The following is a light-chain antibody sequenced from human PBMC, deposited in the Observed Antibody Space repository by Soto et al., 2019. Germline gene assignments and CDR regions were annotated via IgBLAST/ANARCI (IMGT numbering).Light chain of an antibody. V-gene: IGKV1-5*01. CDR2: DAS. CDR3: QQYDSILGT. J-gene: IGKJ1*01. CDR1: QSISSW. Sequence: DIQMTPSPSTLSASVGDRVTITCRASQSISSWLAWYQQKPGKAPKFLIYDASTLETGVPSRFSGSGSGTEFTLTISNLQPDDFATYYCQQYDSILGTFGPGTKVDIK.